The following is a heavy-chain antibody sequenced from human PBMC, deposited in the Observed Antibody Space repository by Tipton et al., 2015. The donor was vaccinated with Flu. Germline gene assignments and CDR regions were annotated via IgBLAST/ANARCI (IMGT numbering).Heavy chain of an antibody. CDR1: GGSISSYY. V-gene: IGHV4-59*12. J-gene: IGHJ6*03. D-gene: IGHD2-2*01. CDR2: IYYSGST. Sequence: TLSLTCTVSGGSISSYYWSWIRQPPGKGLEWIGYIYYSGSTNYNPSLKSRVTISVDTSKNQFSLKLTSVTAADTAVYYCARDLPKYCSSTSCYQHYYYYMDVWGKGTTVTVSS. CDR3: ARDLPKYCSSTSCYQHYYYYMDV.